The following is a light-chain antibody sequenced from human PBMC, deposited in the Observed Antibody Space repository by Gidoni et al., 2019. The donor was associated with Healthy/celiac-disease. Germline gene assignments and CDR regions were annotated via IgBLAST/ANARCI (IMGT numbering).Light chain of an antibody. V-gene: IGKV1-39*01. CDR2: AAS. CDR3: QQSYSTPPIT. J-gene: IGKJ5*01. CDR1: QSISSY. Sequence: QITHSPSSLSASVGDRVTITCRASQSISSYLNGYQQKPGKDPKLLIYAASSLQSWVPSRFSGSRSGTDYTLTISSMQQEDDAAYYCQQSYSTPPITFGQGTKLEIK.